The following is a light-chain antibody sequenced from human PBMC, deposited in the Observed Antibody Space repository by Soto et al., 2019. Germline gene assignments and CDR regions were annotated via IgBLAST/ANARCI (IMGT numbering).Light chain of an antibody. V-gene: IGKV1-9*01. CDR2: IAS. J-gene: IGKJ5*01. CDR1: QGIRNY. CDR3: QQFNSYPIT. Sequence: DIQLTQSPSFLSASVGDRVTITCRASQGIRNYLAWYQQKPGRAPKLLIYIASTLQSGVPSRFSGSYSGTEFTLTITSLQPEDFETYYCQQFNSYPITFGQGHDWRLN.